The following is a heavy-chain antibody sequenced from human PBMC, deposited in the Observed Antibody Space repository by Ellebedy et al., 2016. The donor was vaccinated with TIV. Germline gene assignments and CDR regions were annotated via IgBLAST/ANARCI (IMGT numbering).Heavy chain of an antibody. CDR2: ISGSGGST. D-gene: IGHD5-12*01. V-gene: IGHV3-23*01. CDR1: GFTVSSNY. J-gene: IGHJ6*02. CDR3: AKSQSAGGYSGYDFYYYGMDV. Sequence: GESLKISXAASGFTVSSNYMSWVRQAPGKGLEWVSAISGSGGSTYYADSVKGRFTISRDNSKNTLYLQMNSLRAEDTAVYYCAKSQSAGGYSGYDFYYYGMDVWGQGTTVTVSS.